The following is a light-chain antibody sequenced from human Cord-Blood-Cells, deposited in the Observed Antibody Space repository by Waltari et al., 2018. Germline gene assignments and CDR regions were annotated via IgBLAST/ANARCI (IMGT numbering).Light chain of an antibody. CDR1: SRDVGPYNY. CDR2: DVS. V-gene: IGLV2-14*01. Sequence: QSALTQPASVSGSPGQSITISCTGTSRDVGPYNYVSWYQQHPGKAPKLMIYDVSKRPSGVSNRFSGSKSGNTASLTISGLQAEDEADYYCSSYTSSSTVVFGGGTKLTVL. J-gene: IGLJ2*01. CDR3: SSYTSSSTVV.